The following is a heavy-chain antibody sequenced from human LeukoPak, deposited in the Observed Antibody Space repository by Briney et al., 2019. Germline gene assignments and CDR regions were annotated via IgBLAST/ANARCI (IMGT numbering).Heavy chain of an antibody. CDR2: IYPGDSHT. CDR3: ARGPYAYTSSATLGSYNWFDP. CDR1: GYSFPNYW. V-gene: IGHV5-51*01. Sequence: GGSLKISCKGSGYSFPNYWIGWVRQMPGKGLEWVGIIYPGDSHTRYSPSFQDQVTISVDKSISTAYLQWSSLKASDTAMYYCARGPYAYTSSATLGSYNWFDPWGQGSLVTVSS. D-gene: IGHD2-2*02. J-gene: IGHJ5*02.